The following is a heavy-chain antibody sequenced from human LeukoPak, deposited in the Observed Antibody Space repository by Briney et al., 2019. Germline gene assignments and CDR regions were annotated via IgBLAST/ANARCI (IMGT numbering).Heavy chain of an antibody. CDR1: GFTFSSYG. Sequence: PGGSLRLSCAASGFTFSSYGMHWVRQAPGKGLEWVAFIRYDGSNKYYADSVKGRFTISRDNSKNTLYLQMNSLRAEDTAVYYCAKGGYDILTGYYPDWGQGTLVTVSS. J-gene: IGHJ4*02. D-gene: IGHD3-9*01. V-gene: IGHV3-30*02. CDR3: AKGGYDILTGYYPD. CDR2: IRYDGSNK.